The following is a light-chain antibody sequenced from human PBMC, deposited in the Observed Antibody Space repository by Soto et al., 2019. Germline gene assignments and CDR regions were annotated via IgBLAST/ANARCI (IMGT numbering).Light chain of an antibody. CDR1: QDISNY. CDR3: QQLESDPPWT. V-gene: IGKV1-9*01. J-gene: IGKJ1*01. Sequence: IQFTQSPSSLSASVGDRVTVTCRASQDISNYWAWYQQSPGRAPKLLSNLASTLESGAPSRLSGSGSGTDVTLTISSLQPEDFATYYCQQLESDPPWTFGQGTRVEIK. CDR2: LAS.